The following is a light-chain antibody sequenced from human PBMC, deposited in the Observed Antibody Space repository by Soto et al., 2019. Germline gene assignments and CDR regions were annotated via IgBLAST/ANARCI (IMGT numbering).Light chain of an antibody. CDR1: QSVSNY. Sequence: VLTQSPATLSLSPGEGATLSCRASQSVSNYLAWYQQKPGQAPRLLIFDASKRATGIPARFSGSGSGTDFTLTISSLEPEDFAVYYCQQRSNWPLTFGGGTKVEIK. CDR3: QQRSNWPLT. CDR2: DAS. J-gene: IGKJ4*01. V-gene: IGKV3-11*01.